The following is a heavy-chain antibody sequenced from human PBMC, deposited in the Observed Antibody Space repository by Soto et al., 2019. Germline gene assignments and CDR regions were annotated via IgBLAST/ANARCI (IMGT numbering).Heavy chain of an antibody. CDR3: AGSPGIDYGDYTEARYYYRLDV. CDR1: GGSISSGDYY. D-gene: IGHD4-17*01. V-gene: IGHV4-30-4*01. CDR2: IYYSGST. Sequence: SETLSLTCTVSGGSISSGDYYWSWIRQPPGKGLEWIGYIYYSGSTYYNPSLKSRVTISVDTSKNQFSLKLSSVTAADTAVYYCAGSPGIDYGDYTEARYYYRLDVWGQGTTVTVSS. J-gene: IGHJ6*02.